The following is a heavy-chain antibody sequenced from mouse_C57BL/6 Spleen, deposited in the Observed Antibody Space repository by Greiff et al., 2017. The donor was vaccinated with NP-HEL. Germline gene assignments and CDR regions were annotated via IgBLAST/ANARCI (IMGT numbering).Heavy chain of an antibody. CDR2: INYDGSST. Sequence: EVKLMESEGGLVQPGSSMKLSCTASGFTFSDYYMAWVRQVPEKGLEWVANINYDGSSTYYLDSLKSRFIISRDNAKNILYLQMSSLKSEDTATYYCARDRGYDDYYAMDYWGQGTSVTVSS. J-gene: IGHJ4*01. CDR1: GFTFSDYY. D-gene: IGHD2-2*01. CDR3: ARDRGYDDYYAMDY. V-gene: IGHV5-16*01.